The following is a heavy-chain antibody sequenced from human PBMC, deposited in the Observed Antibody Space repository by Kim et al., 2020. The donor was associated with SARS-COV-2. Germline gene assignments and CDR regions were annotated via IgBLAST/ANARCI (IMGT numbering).Heavy chain of an antibody. CDR1: GYTLTELS. J-gene: IGHJ6*02. CDR2: FDPEDGET. CDR3: ATGNPEPRYYYYYGMDV. Sequence: ASVKVSCKVSGYTLTELSMHWVRQAPGKGLEWMGGFDPEDGETIYAQKFQGRVTMTEDTSTDTAYMELSSLRSEDTAVYYCATGNPEPRYYYYYGMDVWGQGTTVTVSS. V-gene: IGHV1-24*01.